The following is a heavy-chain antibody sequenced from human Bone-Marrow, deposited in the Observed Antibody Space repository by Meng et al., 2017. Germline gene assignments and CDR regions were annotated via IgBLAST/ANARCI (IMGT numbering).Heavy chain of an antibody. J-gene: IGHJ5*02. CDR3: ARGRASCSSGGCSLGWFDP. CDR1: GVYISRAFYH. V-gene: IGHV4-31*01. Sequence: APRQVAVAGHVNPAQSLSLPCRFSGVYISRAFYHWSWIRQHPGKGLEWIGYIYYTENTYYNTSLKSPMSISLDKSKTQFSFKLNSVTVADTAVYYCARGRASCSSGGCSLGWFDPWGQGTLVTVSS. D-gene: IGHD2-15*01. CDR2: IYYTENT.